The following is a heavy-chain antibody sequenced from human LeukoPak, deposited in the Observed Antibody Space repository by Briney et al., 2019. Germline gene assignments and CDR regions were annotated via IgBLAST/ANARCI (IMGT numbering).Heavy chain of an antibody. J-gene: IGHJ3*02. D-gene: IGHD4-23*01. CDR2: IWYDGSNK. Sequence: QPGRSLRLSCAASGFTFSNYGMHWVRQAPGKGLEWVAIIWYDGSNKYYADSVKGRFTISRDNSKNTLYLQMNSLRAEDTAVYYCARDGGYGGNPNDAFDMWGQGTMVTVSS. CDR3: ARDGGYGGNPNDAFDM. CDR1: GFTFSNYG. V-gene: IGHV3-33*01.